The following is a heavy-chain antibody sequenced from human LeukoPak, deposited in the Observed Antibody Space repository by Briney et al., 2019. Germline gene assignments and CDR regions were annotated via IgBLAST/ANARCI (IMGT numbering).Heavy chain of an antibody. CDR3: ARGDNSGSVYFDY. J-gene: IGHJ4*02. CDR2: IYYSGSN. D-gene: IGHD5-12*01. V-gene: IGHV4-30-4*01. CDR1: GGSISSDDYY. Sequence: SQTLSLTCTVAGGSISSDDYYWSCIRQPPGKGLECIGYIYYSGSNHYTPSLKSRVTISVDTSRHQFSLKLSSVTAADTAVYYCARGDNSGSVYFDYWGQGTLVTVSS.